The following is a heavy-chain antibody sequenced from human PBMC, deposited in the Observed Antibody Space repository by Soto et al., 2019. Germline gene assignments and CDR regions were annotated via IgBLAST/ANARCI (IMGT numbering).Heavy chain of an antibody. CDR3: AKDLGGGFDY. CDR1: GFTFSSYG. V-gene: IGHV3-30*18. J-gene: IGHJ4*02. D-gene: IGHD2-15*01. Sequence: LRLSCAAPGFTFSSYGMHWVRQAPGKGLEWVAVISYDGSNKYYADSVKGRFTISRDNSKNTLYLQMNSLRAEDTAVYYCAKDLGGGFDYWGQGTLVTVSS. CDR2: ISYDGSNK.